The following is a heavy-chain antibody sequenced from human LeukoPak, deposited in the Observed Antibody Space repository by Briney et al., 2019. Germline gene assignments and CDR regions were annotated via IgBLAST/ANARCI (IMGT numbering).Heavy chain of an antibody. CDR3: ASGGGHYAFDI. D-gene: IGHD4-23*01. V-gene: IGHV3-53*01. Sequence: GGSLRLSCAASGFTVSSNYMSWVRQAPGKGLDWVSVIYSGGSTYYSDSVKGRSTISRDNSKNTLYLQMNSLRAEDTAVYYCASGGGHYAFDIWGQGTMVTVSS. CDR2: IYSGGST. CDR1: GFTVSSNY. J-gene: IGHJ3*02.